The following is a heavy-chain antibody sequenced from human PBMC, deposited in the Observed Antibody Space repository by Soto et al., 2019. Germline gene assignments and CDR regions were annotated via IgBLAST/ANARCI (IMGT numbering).Heavy chain of an antibody. CDR1: GYTFTGYY. Sequence: ASVKVSCKASGYTFTGYYMHWVRQAPGQGLEWMGWINPNSGGTNYAQKFQGWVTMTRDTSISTAYMELSRLRSDDTAVYYCARGAVVVTAIPSAFDIWGQGTMVTVSS. CDR2: INPNSGGT. V-gene: IGHV1-2*04. D-gene: IGHD2-21*02. CDR3: ARGAVVVTAIPSAFDI. J-gene: IGHJ3*02.